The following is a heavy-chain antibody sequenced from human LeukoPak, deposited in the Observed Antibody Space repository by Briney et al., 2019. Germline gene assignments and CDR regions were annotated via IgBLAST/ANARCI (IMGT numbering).Heavy chain of an antibody. Sequence: SQTLSLTCTVSGGSISRGDYYWSWIRQPPGKGLEWIGYIYYSGSTYYNPSLKSRVTISVDTSKNQFSLKLSSVTAADTAVYYCARVSGGGVIVDYWGQGTLVTVSS. CDR2: IYYSGST. D-gene: IGHD3-16*02. V-gene: IGHV4-30-4*01. J-gene: IGHJ4*02. CDR1: GGSISRGDYY. CDR3: ARVSGGGVIVDY.